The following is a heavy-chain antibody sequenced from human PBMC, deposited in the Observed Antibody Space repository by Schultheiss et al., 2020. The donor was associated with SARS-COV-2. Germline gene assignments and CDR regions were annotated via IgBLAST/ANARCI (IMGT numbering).Heavy chain of an antibody. V-gene: IGHV3-21*01. CDR1: GFTFSSYG. J-gene: IGHJ5*02. CDR3: AKEGRSNYFVFWFDP. CDR2: ISSSSSYI. D-gene: IGHD2/OR15-2a*01. Sequence: GGSLRLSCAASGFTFSSYGMHWVRQAPGKGLEWVSSISSSSSYIYYADSVKGRFTISRDNAKNSLYLQMNSLRAEDTAVYYCAKEGRSNYFVFWFDPWGQGTLVTVSS.